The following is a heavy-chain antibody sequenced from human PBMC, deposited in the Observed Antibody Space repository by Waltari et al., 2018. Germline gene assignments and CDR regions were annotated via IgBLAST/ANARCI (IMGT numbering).Heavy chain of an antibody. CDR3: ARLQDTGWAGFDR. Sequence: EVRLVASGGGLVQPGGSLRLPCAASDSTFSRHWTSWVRQAPGMGLEWVAIIKQDGSDKDYVDSVKGRFTISRDNAENSLYLQMSSLRAEDTAVYYCARLQDTGWAGFDRWGQGTLVTVSS. D-gene: IGHD6-19*01. J-gene: IGHJ5*02. V-gene: IGHV3-7*01. CDR1: DSTFSRHW. CDR2: IKQDGSDK.